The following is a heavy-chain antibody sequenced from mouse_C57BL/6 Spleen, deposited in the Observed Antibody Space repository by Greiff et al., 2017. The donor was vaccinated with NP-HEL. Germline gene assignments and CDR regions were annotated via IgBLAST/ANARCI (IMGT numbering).Heavy chain of an antibody. CDR2: ISYSGST. CDR3: ARRGRSPFDY. D-gene: IGHD1-1*01. J-gene: IGHJ2*01. Sequence: VQLQQSGPGMVKPSQSLSLTCTVTGYSITSGYDWHWIRHFPGNKLEWMGYISYSGSTNYNPSLKSRISITHDTSKNHFFLKLNSVTTEDTATYYCARRGRSPFDYWGQGTTLTVSS. CDR1: GYSITSGYD. V-gene: IGHV3-1*01.